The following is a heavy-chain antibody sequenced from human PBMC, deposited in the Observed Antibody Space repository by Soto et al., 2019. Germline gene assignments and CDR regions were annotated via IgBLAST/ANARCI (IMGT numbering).Heavy chain of an antibody. CDR2: IYPGDSDT. Sequence: GESLKISCKGSGYSFTSYWIGWVRQMPGKGLEWMGIIYPGDSDTRYSPSFQGQVTISADKSISTAYLQWSSLKASDTAMYYCAAPYAGYGSGSYYNVVYWGQGTLVTVSS. CDR1: GYSFTSYW. J-gene: IGHJ4*02. CDR3: AAPYAGYGSGSYYNVVY. V-gene: IGHV5-51*01. D-gene: IGHD3-10*01.